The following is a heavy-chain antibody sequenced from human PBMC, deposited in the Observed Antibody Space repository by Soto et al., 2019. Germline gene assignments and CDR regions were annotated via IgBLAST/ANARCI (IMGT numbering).Heavy chain of an antibody. Sequence: PGGSLRLSCAASGLTFSSYAMHWVRQAPGKGLEWVAVISYDGSNKYYADSVKGRFTISRDNSKNTLYLQMNSLRAEDTAVYYCQRTAAAIDYWGQGTLVTVFS. V-gene: IGHV3-30-3*01. CDR1: GLTFSSYA. CDR3: QRTAAAIDY. D-gene: IGHD6-25*01. J-gene: IGHJ4*02. CDR2: ISYDGSNK.